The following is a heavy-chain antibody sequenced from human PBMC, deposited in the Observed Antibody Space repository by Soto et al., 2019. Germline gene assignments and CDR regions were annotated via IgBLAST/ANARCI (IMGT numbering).Heavy chain of an antibody. Sequence: GGSLRLSCAASGFTFSSYGMHWVRQAPGKGLEWVAVIWYDGSNKYYADSVKGRFTISRDNSKNTLYLQMNSLRAEDTAVYYCARDTPENYCSGGSCDQLTDSFDYWGQGTLVTVSS. CDR2: IWYDGSNK. CDR1: GFTFSSYG. D-gene: IGHD2-15*01. V-gene: IGHV3-33*01. CDR3: ARDTPENYCSGGSCDQLTDSFDY. J-gene: IGHJ4*02.